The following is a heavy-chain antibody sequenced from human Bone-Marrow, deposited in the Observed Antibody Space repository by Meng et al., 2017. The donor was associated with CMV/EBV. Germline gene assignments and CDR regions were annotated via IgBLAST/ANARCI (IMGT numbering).Heavy chain of an antibody. CDR2: ISYDGTNK. D-gene: IGHD3-3*01. J-gene: IGHJ6*02. V-gene: IGHV3-30-3*01. CDR3: ARDRYTIFGVVNLAVALDYYYGMDV. Sequence: GESLKISCAASGFIFNNYAIHWVRQAPGKGLEWLAVISYDGTNKFYADSVKGRVTISRDNSKNSLYLQMNSLRAEDTAVYYCARDRYTIFGVVNLAVALDYYYGMDVWGQGTTVTVSS. CDR1: GFIFNNYA.